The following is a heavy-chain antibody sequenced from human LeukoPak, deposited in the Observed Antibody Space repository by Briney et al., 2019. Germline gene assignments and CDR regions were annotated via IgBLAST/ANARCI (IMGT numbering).Heavy chain of an antibody. D-gene: IGHD2-21*02. Sequence: GGSLRLSCAASGFTFNNYAMAWVRQAPGKGLEWVSTVSGSGYRRYYADSVKGRFTVSRDNAKKTIFVQMHSLRAEDTAKYYCAKGGAALTDAPHGDVVTTTLDGFDLWGQGAMVTVSS. J-gene: IGHJ3*01. CDR1: GFTFNNYA. CDR3: AKGGAALTDAPHGDVVTTTLDGFDL. CDR2: VSGSGYRR. V-gene: IGHV3-23*01.